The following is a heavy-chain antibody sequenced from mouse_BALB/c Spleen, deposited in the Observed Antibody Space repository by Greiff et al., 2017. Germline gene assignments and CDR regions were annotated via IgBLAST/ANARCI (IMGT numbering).Heavy chain of an antibody. CDR2: IDPANGNT. D-gene: IGHD2-12*01. CDR1: GFNIKDSY. CDR3: ASYDGFAY. J-gene: IGHJ3*01. Sequence: VQLQQSGAELVKPGASVKLSCTASGFNIKDSYMHWVKQRPEQGLEWIGRIDPANGNTKYDPKFQGKATITADTSSNTAYLQLSSLTSEGTAVYYCASYDGFAYWGQGTLVTVSA. V-gene: IGHV14-3*02.